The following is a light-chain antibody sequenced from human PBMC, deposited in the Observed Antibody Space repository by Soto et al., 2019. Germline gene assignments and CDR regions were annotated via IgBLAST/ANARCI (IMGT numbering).Light chain of an antibody. CDR1: QSIASSY. CDR3: HQYAVSPLT. Sequence: ELVLTQSPGTLSLSPGERATLSCRASQSIASSYFGWYQQKPGQAPRLLIYGASSRATGIPDRFSGSGSGTDFTLTITRLEPEDFAVYYCHQYAVSPLTFGGGTTVEIK. V-gene: IGKV3-20*01. J-gene: IGKJ4*01. CDR2: GAS.